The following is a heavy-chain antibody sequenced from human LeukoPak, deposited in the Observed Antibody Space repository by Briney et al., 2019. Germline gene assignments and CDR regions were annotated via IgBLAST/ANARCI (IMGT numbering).Heavy chain of an antibody. CDR2: IIPIFGTA. J-gene: IGHJ5*02. Sequence: GSSVKVSCKASGGTFSSYAISWVRQSPGQGLEWMGGIIPIFGTANYAQKFQGRVTITADESTSTAYMELSSLRSEDTAVYYCAPVMYYYDSSGYESGNWFDPWGQGTLVTVSS. CDR1: GGTFSSYA. V-gene: IGHV1-69*01. D-gene: IGHD3-22*01. CDR3: APVMYYYDSSGYESGNWFDP.